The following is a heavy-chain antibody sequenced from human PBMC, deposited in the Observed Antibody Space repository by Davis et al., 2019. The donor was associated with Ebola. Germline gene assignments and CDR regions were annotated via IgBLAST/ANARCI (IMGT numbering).Heavy chain of an antibody. CDR2: IIPIVDTP. Sequence: AASVKVSCKASGGTFSTYGISWVRQAPGQGLEWMGRIIPIVDTPEYAQMFQGRVTISADISTDTAYLEMTSLRSDDTAVYYCARAPTYYYDSSGYYGWFDPWGQGTLVTVSS. V-gene: IGHV1-69*04. CDR3: ARAPTYYYDSSGYYGWFDP. CDR1: GGTFSTYG. J-gene: IGHJ5*02. D-gene: IGHD3-22*01.